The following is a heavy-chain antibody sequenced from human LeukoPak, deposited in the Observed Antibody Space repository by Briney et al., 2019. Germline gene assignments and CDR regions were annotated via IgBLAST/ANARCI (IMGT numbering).Heavy chain of an antibody. V-gene: IGHV3-15*01. D-gene: IGHD6-19*01. CDR1: GFTFSNAW. J-gene: IGHJ2*01. Sequence: GGSLRLSCAASGFTFSNAWMSWVRQAPGKGLEWVGRIKSKTDGGTTDYAAPVKGRFTISRDDSKNTLYLQMNSLKTEDTAVYYCTTETEAVAGGYWYFDLWGRGTLVIVSS. CDR3: TTETEAVAGGYWYFDL. CDR2: IKSKTDGGTT.